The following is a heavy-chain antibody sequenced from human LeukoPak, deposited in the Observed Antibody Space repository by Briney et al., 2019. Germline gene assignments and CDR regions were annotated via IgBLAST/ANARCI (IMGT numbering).Heavy chain of an antibody. J-gene: IGHJ4*02. CDR3: ARARGCSPTRCYPALDQ. V-gene: IGHV4-30-4*01. CDR2: IYYIGRT. D-gene: IGHD2-2*01. Sequence: PSETLSLTRTLSGGSLSSGDYYWTWIRPPPGKGLEWLGFIYYIGRTYYNPPLKSRVTISGDTSKNQYSLTLSFVTAADTAVYLCARARGCSPTRCYPALDQWGQGTRVTVSS. CDR1: GGSLSSGDYY.